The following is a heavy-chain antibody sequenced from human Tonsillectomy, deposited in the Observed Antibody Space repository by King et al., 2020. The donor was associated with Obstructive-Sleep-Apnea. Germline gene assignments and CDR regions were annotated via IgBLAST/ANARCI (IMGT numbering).Heavy chain of an antibody. J-gene: IGHJ6*02. Sequence: MQLQESGPGLVKPSETLSLTCTVSGGSISSRNYYWGWIRQPPGKGLEWIGGIYYSGSTYSNPSLKSRVSISLDTSKNQFSLRLNYVTAADTAIYYCARDKSTTTYALDVWGQGTAVTVSS. CDR1: GGSISSRNYY. CDR3: ARDKSTTTYALDV. V-gene: IGHV4-39*07. D-gene: IGHD5/OR15-5a*01. CDR2: IYYSGST.